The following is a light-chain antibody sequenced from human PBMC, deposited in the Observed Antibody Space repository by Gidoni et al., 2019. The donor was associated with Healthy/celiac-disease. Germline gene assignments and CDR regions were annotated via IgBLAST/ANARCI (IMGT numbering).Light chain of an antibody. J-gene: IGKJ4*01. Sequence: DIVMTQSPDSLAVSLGERATINCKSSQSILYSSNNKNYLAWYQQKPGQPPKLLIYWASTRESGVPDRFSGSGSGTDFTLTIISLQAADVAVYYCQQYYSTPLTFGGGTKVEIK. V-gene: IGKV4-1*01. CDR1: QSILYSSNNKNY. CDR3: QQYYSTPLT. CDR2: WAS.